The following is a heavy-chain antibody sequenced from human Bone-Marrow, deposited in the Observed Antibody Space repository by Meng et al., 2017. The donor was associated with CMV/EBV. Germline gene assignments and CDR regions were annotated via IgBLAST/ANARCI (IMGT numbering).Heavy chain of an antibody. Sequence: GGSLRLSCAASGFTFSSYAMHWVRQAPGKGLEWVAVISYDGSNKYYADSVKGRFTISRDNSKNTLYLQMNSLRAEDTAVYYCARERGIYFDYWGQGTLVTGSS. CDR3: ARERGIYFDY. D-gene: IGHD3-16*01. J-gene: IGHJ4*02. CDR1: GFTFSSYA. CDR2: ISYDGSNK. V-gene: IGHV3-30-3*01.